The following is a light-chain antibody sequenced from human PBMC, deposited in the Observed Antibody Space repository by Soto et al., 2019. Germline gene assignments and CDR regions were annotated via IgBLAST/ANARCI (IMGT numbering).Light chain of an antibody. CDR2: TNH. J-gene: IGLJ2*01. CDR1: SSNIGSNY. V-gene: IGLV1-47*02. CDR3: AAWDDTLSSVV. Sequence: QAVLTQPPSASGTPGQRVTISCSGSSSNIGSNYVYWYQQLPGTGTKLLIYTNHQRPSGVLDRFSGSKSGTSASLAISGLRSEEEADDYCAAWDDTLSSVVFGGGTQLTVL.